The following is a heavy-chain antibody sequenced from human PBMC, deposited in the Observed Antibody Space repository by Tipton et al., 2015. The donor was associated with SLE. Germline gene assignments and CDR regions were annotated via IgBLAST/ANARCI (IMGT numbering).Heavy chain of an antibody. V-gene: IGHV4-39*01. Sequence: TLSLTCTVSGGSISTGSYYWGWIRQPPGKGLEWIGTLYYSGTTYYNPSLKSRVTISVDTSKNQFSLRLNSLTAADTAVYYCATSSSVQYYFDYWGQGTLISVSS. CDR3: ATSSSVQYYFDY. CDR2: LYYSGTT. CDR1: GGSISTGSYY. J-gene: IGHJ4*02.